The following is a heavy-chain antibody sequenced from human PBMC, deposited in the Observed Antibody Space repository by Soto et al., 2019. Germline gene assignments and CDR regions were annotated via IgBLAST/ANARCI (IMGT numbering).Heavy chain of an antibody. D-gene: IGHD3-16*02. CDR1: GFSFSNYA. Sequence: QVQLVESGGGVVQPGRSLRLSCAASGFSFSNYAIHWVRQAPGKGLEWVALISYDGSRQYYGDSVKGRFTISRDNSKNTLSVEMNTLRPEVTAVYYCAKAIGVRLGELSPDYWGQGTLVTVSS. CDR3: AKAIGVRLGELSPDY. J-gene: IGHJ4*02. CDR2: ISYDGSRQ. V-gene: IGHV3-30*18.